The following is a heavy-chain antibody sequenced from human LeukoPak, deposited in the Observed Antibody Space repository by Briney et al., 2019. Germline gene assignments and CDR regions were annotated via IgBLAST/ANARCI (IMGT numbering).Heavy chain of an antibody. Sequence: SETLSLTCAVYGGSFSGYYWSWIRQPPGKGLEWIGEINHSGSTNYNPSLKSRVTISVDTSKNQFSLKLSSVTAADTAVYYCARGFYSSSAHFDYWGQGTRVTVSS. V-gene: IGHV4-34*01. CDR1: GGSFSGYY. CDR3: ARGFYSSSAHFDY. J-gene: IGHJ4*02. CDR2: INHSGST. D-gene: IGHD6-6*01.